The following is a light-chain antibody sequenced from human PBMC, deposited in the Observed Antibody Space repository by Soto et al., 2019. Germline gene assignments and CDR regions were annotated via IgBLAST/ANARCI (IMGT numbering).Light chain of an antibody. CDR1: QSVSSSY. Sequence: EIVFNQSPCTLSLSTGERATLYCRASQSVSSSYLAWYQQKPGQAPRLLIYGASSRATGIPDRFSGTGSGTDFTLTISRLEPEDFAVYYCQQYDSSPKTFGQGTNVDI. CDR3: QQYDSSPKT. CDR2: GAS. J-gene: IGKJ1*01. V-gene: IGKV3-20*01.